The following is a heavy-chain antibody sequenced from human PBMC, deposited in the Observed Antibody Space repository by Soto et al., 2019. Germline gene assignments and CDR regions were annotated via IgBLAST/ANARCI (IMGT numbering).Heavy chain of an antibody. CDR3: ARAAPTAAVDY. Sequence: LSLTCTVSGDSISRGYYWTWLRQHPGKGLQWIGYISYSGSSYYNPSLKSRVSISADTSKNQFSLKLTSVTAADTAVYYCARAAPTAAVDYWGRGSLVTVSS. J-gene: IGHJ4*02. CDR2: ISYSGSS. V-gene: IGHV4-31*03. D-gene: IGHD1-26*01. CDR1: GDSISRGYY.